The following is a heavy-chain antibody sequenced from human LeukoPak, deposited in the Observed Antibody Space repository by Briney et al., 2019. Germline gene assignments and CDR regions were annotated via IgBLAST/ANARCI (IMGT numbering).Heavy chain of an antibody. Sequence: SETLSLTCAVYGGSFSGYYWSWIRQPPGKGLEWIGEINHSGSTNYNPSLKSRVTISVDTSKNQFSLKLRSVTAADTAVYYCARVTGYVIEDYFDYWGQGTLVTVSS. CDR3: ARVTGYVIEDYFDY. V-gene: IGHV4-34*01. CDR1: GGSFSGYY. CDR2: INHSGST. J-gene: IGHJ4*02. D-gene: IGHD3-22*01.